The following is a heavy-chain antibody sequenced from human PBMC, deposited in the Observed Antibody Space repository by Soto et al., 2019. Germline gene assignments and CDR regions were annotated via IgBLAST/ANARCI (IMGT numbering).Heavy chain of an antibody. J-gene: IGHJ4*02. V-gene: IGHV1-18*01. CDR3: ATHSYTYGSPPGDY. CDR1: GYTFTSYG. Sequence: ASVKVSFKASGYTFTSYGFSWLRQAPGQGREGMGWISASNGNANYAQKLQGRVTMTTDTSTGTAYMELINLRSADTAVYYCATHSYTYGSPPGDYWGQGTLVTVSS. D-gene: IGHD5-18*01. CDR2: ISASNGNA.